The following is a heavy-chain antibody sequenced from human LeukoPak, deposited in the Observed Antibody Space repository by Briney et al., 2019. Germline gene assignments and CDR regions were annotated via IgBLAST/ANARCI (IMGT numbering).Heavy chain of an antibody. CDR1: GGTFSSYA. CDR3: ARDGTSRRDGYNFPIDY. Sequence: SVKVSCKASGGTFSSYAISWVRQAPGQGLEWMGRIIPILGIANYAQKFQGRVTITADKSTSTAYMELSSLRSEGTAVYYCARDGTSRRDGYNFPIDYWGQGTLVTVSS. V-gene: IGHV1-69*04. CDR2: IIPILGIA. J-gene: IGHJ4*02. D-gene: IGHD5-24*01.